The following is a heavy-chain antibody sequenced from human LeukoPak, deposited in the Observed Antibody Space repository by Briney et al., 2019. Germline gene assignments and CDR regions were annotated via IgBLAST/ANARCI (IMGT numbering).Heavy chain of an antibody. J-gene: IGHJ4*02. D-gene: IGHD3-9*01. Sequence: ASVKVSCEASGYTFSGYYIHWVRQAPGHGLEWMGWINPNSGGTNYAQKFQGRVTLTRDTSINTAYMELSRLRSDDTAVYYCARVLRYYDILSKPFDYWGQGTLVTVSS. CDR3: ARVLRYYDILSKPFDY. CDR2: INPNSGGT. CDR1: GYTFSGYY. V-gene: IGHV1-2*02.